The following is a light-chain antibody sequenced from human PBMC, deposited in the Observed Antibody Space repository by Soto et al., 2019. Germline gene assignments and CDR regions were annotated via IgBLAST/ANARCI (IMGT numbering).Light chain of an antibody. V-gene: IGLV2-8*01. CDR2: EVT. CDR3: CSYAGTKYYV. J-gene: IGLJ1*01. CDR1: SSDIGRYEF. Sequence: QSALTQPPSASGSLGQSVTISCTGTSSDIGRYEFVSWYQHHPGKAPKLIIYEVTERPSGVPDRFSGSKSGNTASLTVSGLQADDEAAYFCCSYAGTKYYVFGTGTKLTVL.